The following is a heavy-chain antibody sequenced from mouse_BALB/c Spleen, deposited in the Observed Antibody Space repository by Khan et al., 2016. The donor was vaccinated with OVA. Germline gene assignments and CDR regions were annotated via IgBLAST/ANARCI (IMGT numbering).Heavy chain of an antibody. D-gene: IGHD2-4*01. V-gene: IGHV2-6*02. CDR1: GFSLTSYG. CDR3: ARNTHMMTTVMDY. J-gene: IGHJ4*01. CDR2: IWSDGKT. Sequence: QVQLKESGPGLVAPSQSLSITCTVSGFSLTSYGVHWVRQPPGKGLEWLVVIWSDGKTTYNSTLKSRLSISKDNSKSQVFLKMNSPQTDDTAMYYCARNTHMMTTVMDYWGQGTSVTVSS.